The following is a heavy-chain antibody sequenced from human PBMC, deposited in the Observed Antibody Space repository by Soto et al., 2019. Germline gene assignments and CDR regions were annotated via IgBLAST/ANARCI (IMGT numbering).Heavy chain of an antibody. CDR3: AKAEIRFLEWAPFDY. D-gene: IGHD3-3*01. V-gene: IGHV3-23*01. J-gene: IGHJ4*02. CDR1: GFTFSSYA. Sequence: LRLSCVASGFTFSSYAMSWVRQAPGKGLEWVSAISGSGGSTYYADSVKGLFTISRDNSKNTLYLQMSSLRAEDTAVYYCAKAEIRFLEWAPFDYWGQGTLVTVSS. CDR2: ISGSGGST.